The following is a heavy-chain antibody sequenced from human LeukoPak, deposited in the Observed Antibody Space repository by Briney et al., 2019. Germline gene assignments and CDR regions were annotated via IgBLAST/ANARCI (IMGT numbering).Heavy chain of an antibody. V-gene: IGHV4-4*07. D-gene: IGHD4-17*01. CDR2: IYTSGTN. CDR1: GGSISTSY. J-gene: IGHJ4*02. Sequence: PSETLSLTCTVSGGSISTSYWSWIRPPPGKGLEWIGRIYTSGTNYYNPSLKSRVTMSVDTSKTQFSLKLSSVTAADTAVYYCARLSAVTTSFDYWGQGTLVTVSS. CDR3: ARLSAVTTSFDY.